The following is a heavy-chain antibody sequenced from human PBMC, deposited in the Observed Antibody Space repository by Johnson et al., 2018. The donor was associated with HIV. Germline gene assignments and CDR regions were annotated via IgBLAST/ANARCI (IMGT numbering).Heavy chain of an antibody. J-gene: IGHJ3*01. D-gene: IGHD6-19*01. CDR3: AKVGGGYSGPSV. V-gene: IGHV3-30*18. Sequence: QVQLVESGGGVVQPGRSLRLSCAASGFTFSSYGMHWVRQAPGKGLEWVAVISYDGSNKYYADSVKGRFTISRDNSKNTLYLQMNSLRAEDTAVYYCAKVGGGYSGPSVWGQGTMVTVSS. CDR2: ISYDGSNK. CDR1: GFTFSSYG.